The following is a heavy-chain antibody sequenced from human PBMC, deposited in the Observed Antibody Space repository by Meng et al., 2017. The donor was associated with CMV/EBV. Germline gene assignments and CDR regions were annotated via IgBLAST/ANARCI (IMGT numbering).Heavy chain of an antibody. Sequence: GESLKISCAASGFTVSSNYMSWVRQAPGKGLEWVSVIYSGGSTYYADSVKGRFTISRDNSKNTLYLQMNSLRAEDTAVYYCASGTAMELGFDYWSQGTLVTVSS. V-gene: IGHV3-53*01. D-gene: IGHD5-18*01. J-gene: IGHJ4*02. CDR3: ASGTAMELGFDY. CDR2: IYSGGST. CDR1: GFTVSSNY.